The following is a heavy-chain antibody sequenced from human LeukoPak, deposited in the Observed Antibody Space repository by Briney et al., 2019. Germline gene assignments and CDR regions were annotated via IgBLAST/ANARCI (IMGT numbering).Heavy chain of an antibody. CDR1: GFTFSSYE. Sequence: PGGSLRLSCAASGFTFSSYEMNWVRQAPGKGLEWVSYISSSGSTIYYADFVKGRFTISRDNAKNSLYLQMNSLRAEDTAVYYCARDSHYSYGPFFDYWGQGTLVTVSS. CDR2: ISSSGSTI. V-gene: IGHV3-48*03. J-gene: IGHJ4*02. CDR3: ARDSHYSYGPFFDY. D-gene: IGHD5-18*01.